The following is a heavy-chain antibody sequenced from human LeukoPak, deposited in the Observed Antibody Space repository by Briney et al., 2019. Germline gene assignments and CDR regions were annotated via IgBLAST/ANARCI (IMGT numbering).Heavy chain of an antibody. J-gene: IGHJ4*02. V-gene: IGHV3-23*01. CDR3: AKDYTYYYDSSGYFDY. D-gene: IGHD3-22*01. CDR1: GFTFTTYG. CDR2: ISNNGGNT. Sequence: PGGSLRLSCAASGFTFTTYGMGWVRQAPGKGLEWVSGISNNGGNTNYAESVKGRFTVSRDNSRNTLSLQMNSLRVDDTAVYYCAKDYTYYYDSSGYFDYWGQGTLVTVSS.